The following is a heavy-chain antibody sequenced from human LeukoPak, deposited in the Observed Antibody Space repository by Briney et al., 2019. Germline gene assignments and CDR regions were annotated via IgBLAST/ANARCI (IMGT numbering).Heavy chain of an antibody. V-gene: IGHV3-48*03. D-gene: IGHD3-22*01. CDR2: ISSSASTI. Sequence: GGSLRLSCAASGFTFSNYEMNWVRQAPGKGLEWVSYISSSASTIYYADSVKGRFTISRDNAKNSLYLQMNSLRAEDTAVYYCARDQYDSRSYRGGDAFDIWGQGPMVTVSS. CDR3: ARDQYDSRSYRGGDAFDI. J-gene: IGHJ3*02. CDR1: GFTFSNYE.